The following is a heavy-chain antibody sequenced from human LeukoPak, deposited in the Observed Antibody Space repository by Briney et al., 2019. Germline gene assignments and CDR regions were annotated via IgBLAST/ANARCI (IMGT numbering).Heavy chain of an antibody. J-gene: IGHJ4*02. CDR1: GFTFSSYG. V-gene: IGHV3-30*18. CDR3: AKGYSYGLDY. D-gene: IGHD5-18*01. Sequence: PGRSLRLSCAASGFTFSSYGMHWVRQAPGKGLEWVAVISYDGSNEYYADSVKGRFTISRDNSKNTLYLQMNSLRAEDTAVYYCAKGYSYGLDYWGQGTLVTVSS. CDR2: ISYDGSNE.